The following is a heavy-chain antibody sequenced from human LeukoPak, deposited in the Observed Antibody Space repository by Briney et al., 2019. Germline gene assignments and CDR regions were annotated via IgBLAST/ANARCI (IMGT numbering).Heavy chain of an antibody. J-gene: IGHJ4*02. D-gene: IGHD4-23*01. CDR3: ARDDEGGYGGNSGFDY. Sequence: SETLSLTCTVSGGSISSYYWSWIRQPPGKGLEWIGYIYYSGSTNYNPSLKSRVTISVDTSKNQFSLKLSSVTAADTAVYYCARDDEGGYGGNSGFDYWGQGTLVTVSS. V-gene: IGHV4-59*01. CDR1: GGSISSYY. CDR2: IYYSGST.